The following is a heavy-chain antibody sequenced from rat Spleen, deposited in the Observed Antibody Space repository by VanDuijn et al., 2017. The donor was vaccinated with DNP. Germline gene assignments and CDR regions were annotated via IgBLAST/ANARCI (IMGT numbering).Heavy chain of an antibody. V-gene: IGHV2-1*01. CDR2: IWGYGTT. CDR1: GFSLTRNS. J-gene: IGHJ2*01. D-gene: IGHD1-8*01. CDR3: TRRTVAAGYFDC. Sequence: QVQLKESGPGLVQPSQTLSLTCTVSGFSLTRNSVHWVRQPPGKGLEWVGAIWGYGTTDYDSTLRSRLSISRDNSRSQVFLKMNSLQTEDTAIYFCTRRTVAAGYFDCWGQGVMVTVSS.